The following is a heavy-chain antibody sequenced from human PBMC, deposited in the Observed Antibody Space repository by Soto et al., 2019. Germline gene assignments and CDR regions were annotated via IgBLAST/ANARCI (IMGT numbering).Heavy chain of an antibody. J-gene: IGHJ4*02. Sequence: PSETLSLTCTVSGGSVSSSYYYWSWIRQPPGKGLEWIGYIYYSGSTNYNPSLKSRVTISIDMSKNQFSLNLSSVPAADTAVYYCATGSSGWSVDFDCWGQGTLVTVSS. V-gene: IGHV4-61*01. D-gene: IGHD6-13*01. CDR3: ATGSSGWSVDFDC. CDR2: IYYSGST. CDR1: GGSVSSSYYY.